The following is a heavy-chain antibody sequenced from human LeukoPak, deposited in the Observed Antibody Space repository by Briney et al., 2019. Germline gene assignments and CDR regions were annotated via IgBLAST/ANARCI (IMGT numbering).Heavy chain of an antibody. CDR1: GGSISNTNW. Sequence: SETLSLTCGVSGGSISNTNWWSWVRQPPGQGLEWIGEISLTGLTNYNPSLESRVSVSLDKSKNQLSLNLTSVTAADTAVYYCSREDGAFSPFGYWGQGTLVTVPS. D-gene: IGHD5-24*01. J-gene: IGHJ4*02. CDR3: SREDGAFSPFGY. V-gene: IGHV4-4*02. CDR2: ISLTGLT.